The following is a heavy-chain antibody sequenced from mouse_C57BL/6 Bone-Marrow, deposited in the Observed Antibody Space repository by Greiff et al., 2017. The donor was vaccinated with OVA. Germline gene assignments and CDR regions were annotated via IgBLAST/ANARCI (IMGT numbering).Heavy chain of an antibody. CDR2: IDPNSGGT. J-gene: IGHJ1*03. D-gene: IGHD3-2*02. Sequence: QVHVKQPGAELVKPGASVKLSCKASGYTFTSYWMHWVKQRPGRGLEWIGRIDPNSGGTKYNEKFKSKATLTVDKPSSTAYMQLSSLTSEDSAVYYCARPDSSGYVRYFDVWGTGTTVTVSS. CDR3: ARPDSSGYVRYFDV. V-gene: IGHV1-72*01. CDR1: GYTFTSYW.